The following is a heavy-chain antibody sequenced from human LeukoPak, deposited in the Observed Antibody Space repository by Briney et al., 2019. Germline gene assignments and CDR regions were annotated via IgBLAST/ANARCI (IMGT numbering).Heavy chain of an antibody. D-gene: IGHD3-10*01. V-gene: IGHV3-23*01. J-gene: IGHJ4*02. CDR1: GFTFSSYA. CDR2: ISGSGGST. Sequence: GGSLRLSCAASGFTFSSYAMSWVRQAPGKGLEWVSAISGSGGSTYYADSVKGRFTISRDNSRNTLYLQMNSLRAEDTAVYYCAKGFMVRGMEGIDYWGQGTLVTVSS. CDR3: AKGFMVRGMEGIDY.